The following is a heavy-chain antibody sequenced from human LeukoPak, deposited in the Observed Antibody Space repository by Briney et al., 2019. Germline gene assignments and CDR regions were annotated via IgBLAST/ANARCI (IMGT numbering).Heavy chain of an antibody. J-gene: IGHJ6*02. V-gene: IGHV3-21*01. CDR3: ARALGSGWFHYYGMDV. Sequence: GGSLRLSCAASGFTFSSYSMNWVRQAPGKGLEWVSSISSSSSYIYYADSVKGRFTISRDNAKNSLYLQMNSLRAEDTAVYYCARALGSGWFHYYGMDVWGQGTTVTVSS. CDR2: ISSSSSYI. D-gene: IGHD6-19*01. CDR1: GFTFSSYS.